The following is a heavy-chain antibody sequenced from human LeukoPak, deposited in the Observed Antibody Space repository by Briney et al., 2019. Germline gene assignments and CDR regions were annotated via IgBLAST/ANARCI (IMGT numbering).Heavy chain of an antibody. Sequence: GGSLRLSCSASGLTFNSHAMHWVRQSPGEGLEWVAVITYDGLNKYYPDSVKGRFTISRDNSKNTLYLQMNSLRVEDTAVYYCTRSFGSGSYPTWFDYWGQGSLVTVS. CDR1: GLTFNSHA. D-gene: IGHD3-10*01. CDR3: TRSFGSGSYPTWFDY. V-gene: IGHV3-30*01. CDR2: ITYDGLNK. J-gene: IGHJ4*02.